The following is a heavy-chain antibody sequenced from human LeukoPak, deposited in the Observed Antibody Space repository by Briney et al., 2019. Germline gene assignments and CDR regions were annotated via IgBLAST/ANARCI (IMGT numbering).Heavy chain of an antibody. Sequence: GGSLRLSCAASVFTFSNYWMTWVRQAPGKGLEWVSSISSSSYIYYADSVKGRFTISRDNAKNSLYLQMNSLRAEDTAVYYCARPSVKYIYDPLDYWGQGTLVTVSS. J-gene: IGHJ4*02. CDR1: VFTFSNYW. V-gene: IGHV3-21*01. D-gene: IGHD5-18*01. CDR3: ARPSVKYIYDPLDY. CDR2: ISSSSYI.